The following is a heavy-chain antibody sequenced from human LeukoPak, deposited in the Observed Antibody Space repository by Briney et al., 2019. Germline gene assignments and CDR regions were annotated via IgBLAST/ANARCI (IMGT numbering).Heavy chain of an antibody. Sequence: ASVKVSCKISAYDFTSYFMHWVRQAPGQGPEWMGMINPSGGSTTYAQKFQGRVIMTRDTSTSTVYMELLSLRSDDTAVYYCVRHLPSYDFWSGYSFWGQGTLVTVSS. J-gene: IGHJ4*02. CDR1: AYDFTSYF. CDR2: INPSGGST. CDR3: VRHLPSYDFWSGYSF. D-gene: IGHD3-3*01. V-gene: IGHV1-46*01.